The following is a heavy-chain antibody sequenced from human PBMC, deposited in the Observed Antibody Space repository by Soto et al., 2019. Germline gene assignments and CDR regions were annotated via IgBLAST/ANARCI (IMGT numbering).Heavy chain of an antibody. CDR1: GFSLSSSGLG. Sequence: QVTLKESGPTLVKPTQTLTLTCTFSGFSLSSSGLGVGWLRQPPGKALECLALIYWDDDKRYSPSLKRRLTITKDTSNNQVVLTMTNMDPVDTATYDCARSGAVGPGFDYWGQGTLVTVSS. V-gene: IGHV2-5*02. D-gene: IGHD3-10*01. CDR2: IYWDDDK. J-gene: IGHJ4*02. CDR3: ARSGAVGPGFDY.